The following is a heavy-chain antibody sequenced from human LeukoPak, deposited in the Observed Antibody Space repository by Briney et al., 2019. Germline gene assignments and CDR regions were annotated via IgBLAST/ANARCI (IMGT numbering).Heavy chain of an antibody. D-gene: IGHD6-19*01. J-gene: IGHJ4*02. Sequence: SETLSLTCTVSGGSISRYSWNWVRQPPGKGLEWVGYIYHSGATNYNPSLKSRVTLSLDTSKGHFSLSLRSVTAAHTAIYYCARQYDSGWAGFGYCGPGILVTVSS. V-gene: IGHV4-59*08. CDR3: ARQYDSGWAGFGY. CDR1: GGSISRYS. CDR2: IYHSGAT.